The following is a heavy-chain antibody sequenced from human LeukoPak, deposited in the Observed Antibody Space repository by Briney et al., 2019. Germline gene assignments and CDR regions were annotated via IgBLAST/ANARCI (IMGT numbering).Heavy chain of an antibody. Sequence: GGSLTLSCAASGFTVSSNYMSWVRQAPGKGLEWVSVIYSGGSTYYADSVKGRFTISRDNSKNTLYLQMNSLRAEDTAVYYCASPKTPGDYDILTGYTYYYGMDVWGQGTTVTVSS. V-gene: IGHV3-53*01. CDR3: ASPKTPGDYDILTGYTYYYGMDV. CDR1: GFTVSSNY. CDR2: IYSGGST. J-gene: IGHJ6*02. D-gene: IGHD3-9*01.